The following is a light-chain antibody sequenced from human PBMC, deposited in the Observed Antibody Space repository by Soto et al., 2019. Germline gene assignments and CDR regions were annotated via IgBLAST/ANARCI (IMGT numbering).Light chain of an antibody. V-gene: IGKV3-11*01. CDR2: DAS. CDR3: QQRSNWLIT. Sequence: EIVLTQSPGTLSLSPGERATLSCRASQSVSSSYLAWYQQKPGQAPRLLIYDASNRATGIPARFSGCGSGTDFTLTISTLEPEDFAVYYCQQRSNWLITVGQGTRREIK. CDR1: QSVSSSY. J-gene: IGKJ5*01.